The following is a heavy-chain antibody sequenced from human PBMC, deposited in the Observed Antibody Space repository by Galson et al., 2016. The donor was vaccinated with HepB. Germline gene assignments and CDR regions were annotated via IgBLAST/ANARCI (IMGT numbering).Heavy chain of an antibody. J-gene: IGHJ6*02. CDR1: GLTFSSYW. V-gene: IGHV3-53*01. Sequence: SLRLSCAASGLTFSSYWMNWVRQARGKGLEWVSVIDGGGSTYYADSVKGRFTISRASARNTLLLQMKSLRAEDTAIYYCASAYYHYYYYYAMDVWGQGTTVTVSS. D-gene: IGHD3-10*01. CDR2: IDGGGST. CDR3: ASAYYHYYYYYAMDV.